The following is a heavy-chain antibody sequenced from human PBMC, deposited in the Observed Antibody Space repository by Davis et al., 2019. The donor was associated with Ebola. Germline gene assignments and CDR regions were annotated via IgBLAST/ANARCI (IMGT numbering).Heavy chain of an antibody. V-gene: IGHV4-59*11. CDR2: TSHSGNI. CDR1: GDSIRSHY. J-gene: IGHJ2*01. D-gene: IGHD6-19*01. CDR3: ARDAEYTSVFHRFFDV. Sequence: MPSETLSLTCTVSGDSIRSHYWSWIRKPPGRGLEWIGSTSHSGNIDSNPSLKSRLTIPLDTSKNQFSLMLNSVTAADTATYYCARDAEYTSVFHRFFDVGGRGTLVTVSS.